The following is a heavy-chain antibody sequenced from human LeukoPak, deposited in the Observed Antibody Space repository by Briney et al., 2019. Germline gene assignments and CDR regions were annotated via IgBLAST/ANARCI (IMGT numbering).Heavy chain of an antibody. J-gene: IGHJ4*02. CDR2: IYYSGST. CDR1: GGSISGTTYH. Sequence: SETLSLTCTVSGGSISGTTYHWAWIRQPPGKGLEWIGSIYYSGSTYYSPSLKNRVTISVDTSENQFSLKLNSVTAADTAVYYCAIPYSATGVDYWGQGTLVTVSS. D-gene: IGHD6-13*01. V-gene: IGHV4-39*07. CDR3: AIPYSATGVDY.